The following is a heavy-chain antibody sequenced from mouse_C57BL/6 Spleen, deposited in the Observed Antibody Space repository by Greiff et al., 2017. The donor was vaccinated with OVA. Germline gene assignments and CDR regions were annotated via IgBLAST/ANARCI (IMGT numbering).Heavy chain of an antibody. D-gene: IGHD2-2*01. CDR2: IWSGGST. CDR3: ARKAGYDADYYAMDY. Sequence: VQVVESGPGLVQPSQSLSITCTVSGFSLTSYGVHWVRQSPGKGLEWLGVIWSGGSTDYNAAFISRLSISKDNSKSQVFFKMNSLQADDTAIYYCARKAGYDADYYAMDYWGQGTSVTVSS. V-gene: IGHV2-2*01. CDR1: GFSLTSYG. J-gene: IGHJ4*01.